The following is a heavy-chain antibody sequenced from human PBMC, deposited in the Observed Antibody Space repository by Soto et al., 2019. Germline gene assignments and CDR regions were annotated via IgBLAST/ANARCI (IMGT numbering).Heavy chain of an antibody. CDR3: ARDGGTHSGGIHY. V-gene: IGHV1-69*01. D-gene: IGHD1-26*01. CDR1: GGTFSSYS. CDR2: IIPIFGTA. Sequence: QVQLVQSGAEVKKPGSSVKVSCKASGGTFSSYSINWVRQAPGQGLEWMGEIIPIFGTANYAQKFQGRVTITADESTSTAYMELSSLRSEDTAVYYCARDGGTHSGGIHYWGHGTLVNVSS. J-gene: IGHJ4*01.